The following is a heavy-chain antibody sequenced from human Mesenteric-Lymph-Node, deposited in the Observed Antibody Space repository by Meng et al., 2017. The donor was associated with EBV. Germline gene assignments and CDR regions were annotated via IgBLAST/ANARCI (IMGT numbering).Heavy chain of an antibody. V-gene: IGHV4-34*01. CDR3: ARGPYSDWPLAAY. CDR1: GGSFSGYF. CDR2: ISHTGGT. Sequence: QVHLQQWGAGLLKPSETLSRTCAVYGGSFSGYFSTWIRQPPGKGLEWIGEISHTGGTNYNPSLKSRVTISLDTSKNQFSLNLNSVTAADTAVYYCARGPYSDWPLAAYWGQGTRVTVSS. D-gene: IGHD3/OR15-3a*01. J-gene: IGHJ4*02.